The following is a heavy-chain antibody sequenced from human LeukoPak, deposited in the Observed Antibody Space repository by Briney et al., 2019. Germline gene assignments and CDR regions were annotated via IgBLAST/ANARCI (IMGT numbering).Heavy chain of an antibody. CDR2: IYSGGST. V-gene: IGHV3-53*01. CDR1: EFAVSSNY. CDR3: ARGHNWNDRGAFDI. D-gene: IGHD1-1*01. Sequence: GGSLRLSCAASEFAVSSNYMSWVRQAPGKGLEWVSSIYSGGSTYYADSVKGRFTISRDSSENTLYLQMNSLRAEDTAVYYCARGHNWNDRGAFDIWGQGTMVTVSS. J-gene: IGHJ3*02.